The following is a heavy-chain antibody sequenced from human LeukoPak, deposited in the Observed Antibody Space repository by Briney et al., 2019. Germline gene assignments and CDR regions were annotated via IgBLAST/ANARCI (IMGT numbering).Heavy chain of an antibody. D-gene: IGHD6-13*01. CDR1: GYTLTDYY. J-gene: IGHJ5*02. CDR3: ARDFMHDSSSPNWFDP. V-gene: IGHV1-2*02. CDR2: ISPNSGGT. Sequence: ASVKVSCKASGYTLTDYYMHWVRQAPGQGLEWMGWISPNSGGTNYAQNFQGRVTMTRDTSVSTAYMELSRLRSDDTAVYYCARDFMHDSSSPNWFDPWGQGTLVTVSS.